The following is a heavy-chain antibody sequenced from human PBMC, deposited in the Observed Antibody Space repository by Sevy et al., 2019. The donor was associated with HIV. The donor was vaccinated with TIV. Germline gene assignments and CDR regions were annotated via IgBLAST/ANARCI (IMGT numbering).Heavy chain of an antibody. D-gene: IGHD3-9*01. CDR2: VNHSGST. CDR1: GGSFSGYF. Sequence: LWQLSETLSLTCVVYGGSFSGYFWSWIRQPPGKGLEWIGEVNHSGSTNYSPSLKSRVTISVDTSKNQFSLKLSSVTAADTAVYYCAREGGDYDILTGYSPRYGMDVWGQGTTVTVSS. J-gene: IGHJ6*02. CDR3: AREGGDYDILTGYSPRYGMDV. V-gene: IGHV4-34*01.